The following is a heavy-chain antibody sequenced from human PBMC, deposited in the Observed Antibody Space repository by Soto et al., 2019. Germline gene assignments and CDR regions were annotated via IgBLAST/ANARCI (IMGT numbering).Heavy chain of an antibody. V-gene: IGHV4-59*01. CDR1: GGSIIVYY. CDR3: ARDSAGCTSGICYVDNYYGMDV. Sequence: SETLSLTCTISGGSIIVYYWSWILQSPRQGLEWIGYVYDNGRPYYSPSLKSRVTISADTSKNQISLKLTSATAADTAVYYCARDSAGCTSGICYVDNYYGMDVWGQGTTVTVS. D-gene: IGHD2-15*01. J-gene: IGHJ6*02. CDR2: VYDNGRP.